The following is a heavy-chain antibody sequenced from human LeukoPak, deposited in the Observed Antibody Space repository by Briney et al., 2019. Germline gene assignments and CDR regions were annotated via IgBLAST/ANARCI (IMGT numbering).Heavy chain of an antibody. Sequence: GGSLRLSCAASGFTFSNAWMSWVRQAPGQGLEWVGRIKSKTDGGTTDYAAPVKGRFTISRADSKNMLYIQMNSLKTEDTAVYYCTTDGVGVEGATYDNWGQGTLVSVCS. J-gene: IGHJ4*02. D-gene: IGHD1-26*01. CDR2: IKSKTDGGTT. CDR1: GFTFSNAW. CDR3: TTDGVGVEGATYDN. V-gene: IGHV3-15*01.